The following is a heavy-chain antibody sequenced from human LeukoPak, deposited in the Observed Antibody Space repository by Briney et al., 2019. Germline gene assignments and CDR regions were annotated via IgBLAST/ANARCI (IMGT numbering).Heavy chain of an antibody. CDR2: INHSGST. Sequence: SETLSLTCAVYGGSFSGYYWSWIRQPPGKGLEWIGEINHSGSTNYNPSLKRRVTISVDTSKNQFSLKLSSGTAAATAVYYCARSGKCWYNRISGMDVGGQGPRVPVSS. V-gene: IGHV4-34*01. CDR3: ARSGKCWYNRISGMDV. J-gene: IGHJ6*02. CDR1: GGSFSGYY. D-gene: IGHD1-1*01.